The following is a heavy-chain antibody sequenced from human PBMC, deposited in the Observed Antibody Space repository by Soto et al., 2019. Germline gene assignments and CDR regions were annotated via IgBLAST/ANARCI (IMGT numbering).Heavy chain of an antibody. J-gene: IGHJ4*02. CDR2: IIPIFGTA. V-gene: IGHV1-69*01. D-gene: IGHD3-22*01. CDR1: GGTFSSYA. CDR3: ARGWGYDSTDYYYAY. Sequence: QVQLVQSGAEVKKPGYSVKVSCKASGGTFSSYAIIWVRQAPGQGLEGMGGIIPIFGTANYAQKFQGRVTIPADESTSTAYMELSSLRSEDTAVYYCARGWGYDSTDYYYAYWGQGTLVIVSS.